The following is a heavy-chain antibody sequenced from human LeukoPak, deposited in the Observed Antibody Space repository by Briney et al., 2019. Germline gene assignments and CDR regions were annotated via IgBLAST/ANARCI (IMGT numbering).Heavy chain of an antibody. CDR2: IYYTGST. CDR3: ARHAIDSSGYYLDYFDS. Sequence: PSETLSLTCTVSGGSISNYYWSWIRQSPGKGLECIGYIYYTGSTNYNPSLKSRVTKSVDTSKNHFSLKLSSVTAADTAVYYCARHAIDSSGYYLDYFDSWGQGTLVTVSS. CDR1: GGSISNYY. J-gene: IGHJ4*02. D-gene: IGHD3-22*01. V-gene: IGHV4-59*08.